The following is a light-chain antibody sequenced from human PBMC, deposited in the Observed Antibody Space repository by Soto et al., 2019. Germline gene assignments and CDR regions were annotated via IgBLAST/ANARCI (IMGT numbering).Light chain of an antibody. J-gene: IGLJ2*01. CDR2: KDS. CDR1: ALPKQY. Sequence: SYELTQLPSVSVSPGQTARITCSGDALPKQYAYWYQQKPGQAPVVIIFKDSQRSSGIPERFSGSSSGTTVTLTISGVQAEDEADYYCQSADNSGTYRVFGGGTQLT. V-gene: IGLV3-25*02. CDR3: QSADNSGTYRV.